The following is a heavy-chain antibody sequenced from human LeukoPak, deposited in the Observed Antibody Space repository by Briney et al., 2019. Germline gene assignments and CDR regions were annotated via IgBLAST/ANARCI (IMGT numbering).Heavy chain of an antibody. D-gene: IGHD5-18*01. CDR1: GYTFINYY. CDR3: AREIGPRQLHLWGSAFDY. CDR2: INPSGGTT. Sequence: ASVKVSCKASGYTFINYYMHWVRQAPGQGLDWMGIINPSGGTTSYAQNFQGRVTMTRDTSTSTVYMELSSLRSEDTAVYYCAREIGPRQLHLWGSAFDYWGQGTLVTVSS. V-gene: IGHV1-46*01. J-gene: IGHJ4*02.